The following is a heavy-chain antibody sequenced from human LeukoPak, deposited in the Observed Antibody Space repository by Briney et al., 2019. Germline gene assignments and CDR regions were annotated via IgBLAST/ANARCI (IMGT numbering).Heavy chain of an antibody. V-gene: IGHV1-18*01. D-gene: IGHD3-10*01. CDR3: AIRFGEFFPPNY. J-gene: IGHJ4*02. CDR1: GYTFTSYG. CDR2: ISAYNGNT. Sequence: GASVKVSCKASGYTFTSYGISWVRQAPGQGLEWMGWISAYNGNTNYAQKLQGRVTMTTDTSTSTAYMELRSLRAEDTAVYYCAIRFGEFFPPNYWGQGTLVTVSS.